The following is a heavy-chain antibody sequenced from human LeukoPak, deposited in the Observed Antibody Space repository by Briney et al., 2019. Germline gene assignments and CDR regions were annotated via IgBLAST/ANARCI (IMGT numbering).Heavy chain of an antibody. CDR2: IIWNGGST. CDR1: GFTFDDYA. V-gene: IGHV3-20*04. D-gene: IGHD3-3*01. J-gene: IGHJ4*02. CDR3: ARVKGSGYRNSIDY. Sequence: GGSLRLSCAASGFTFDDYAMNCVRQAPGKGLEWVSGIIWNGGSTYYSASVKGRFTISRDNAKNSLYLQMNSLRAEDTALYYCARVKGSGYRNSIDYWGQGTLVTVSS.